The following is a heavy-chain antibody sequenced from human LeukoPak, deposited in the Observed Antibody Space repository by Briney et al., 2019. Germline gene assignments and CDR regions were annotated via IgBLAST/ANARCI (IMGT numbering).Heavy chain of an antibody. CDR2: FDPEDGET. Sequence: ASVKVSCKVSGYTLTELSMHWVRQAPGKGLEWMGGFDPEDGETIYAQKFQGRVTMTEDTSTDTAYMELSSLRSEDTAVYYCATVGRAARLFDYWGQGTLVTVSS. D-gene: IGHD6-6*01. J-gene: IGHJ4*02. CDR1: GYTLTELS. V-gene: IGHV1-24*01. CDR3: ATVGRAARLFDY.